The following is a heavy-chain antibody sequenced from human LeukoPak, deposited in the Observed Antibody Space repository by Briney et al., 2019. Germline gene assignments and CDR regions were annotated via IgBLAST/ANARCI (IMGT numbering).Heavy chain of an antibody. V-gene: IGHV1-18*01. CDR2: ISAYSGNT. CDR1: RYSFTSYG. CDR3: ARDVVGATGGPFDI. D-gene: IGHD1-26*01. Sequence: ASVKVSCKASRYSFTSYGISWVRQAPGQGLEWMGWISAYSGNTNYAQKLQGRVTMTTDTSTSTAYMELRSLRSDDTAVYYCARDVVGATGGPFDIWGQGTMVTVSS. J-gene: IGHJ3*02.